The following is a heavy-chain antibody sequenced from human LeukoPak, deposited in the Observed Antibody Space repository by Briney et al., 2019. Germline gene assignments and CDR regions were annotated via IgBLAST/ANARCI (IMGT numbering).Heavy chain of an antibody. CDR3: XXXXXXXSLFYFND. Sequence: SETLSLTCSVSGGSISSSASFWGWVRQPPERRLEWLGSINFSGGTYYNPTLNTRLTISVDTSKFQFSLEMRSVTAADTAVYYXXXXXXXXSLFYFNDWGQGALVTVSS. CDR2: INFSGGT. CDR1: GGSISSSASF. V-gene: IGHV4-39*01. J-gene: IGHJ4*02.